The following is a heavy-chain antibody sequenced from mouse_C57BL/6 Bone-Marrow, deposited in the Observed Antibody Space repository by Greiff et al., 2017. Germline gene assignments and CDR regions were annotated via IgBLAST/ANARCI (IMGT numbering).Heavy chain of an antibody. V-gene: IGHV1-55*01. J-gene: IGHJ1*03. CDR2: IYPGSGST. Sequence: QVQLQQPGAELVKPGASVKMSCKASGYTFTSYWITWVKQRPGQGLEWIGDIYPGSGSTNYNEKFKSKATLTVDTSSSTAYMQLSSLTFDDSAVYYCARPYYSNYRYFDVWGTGTTVTVSA. D-gene: IGHD2-5*01. CDR1: GYTFTSYW. CDR3: ARPYYSNYRYFDV.